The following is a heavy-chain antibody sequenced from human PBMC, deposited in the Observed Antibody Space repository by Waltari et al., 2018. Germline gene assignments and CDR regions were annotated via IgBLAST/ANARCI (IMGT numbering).Heavy chain of an antibody. Sequence: EVQLLESGGGLVQPGGSLRLSCTAAGCTFGTHAMTWVRQTPGKGLEWVASMSDNGRATFYADSAKGRFTISRDNSANTVYLEMNNLRADDTAVYYCESWGPKQLTDYWGQGTLVTVSS. CDR3: ESWGPKQLTDY. D-gene: IGHD1-1*01. V-gene: IGHV3-23*01. J-gene: IGHJ4*02. CDR1: GCTFGTHA. CDR2: MSDNGRAT.